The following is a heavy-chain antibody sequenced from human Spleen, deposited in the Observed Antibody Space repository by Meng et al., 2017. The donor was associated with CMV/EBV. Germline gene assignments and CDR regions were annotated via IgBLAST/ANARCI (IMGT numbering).Heavy chain of an antibody. CDR1: TVNSYG. CDR2: ISSYNSNT. CDR3: ATIAYCGGDCYQVHPLYDH. J-gene: IGHJ5*02. V-gene: IGHV1-18*01. D-gene: IGHD2-21*01. Sequence: TVNSYGITWVRQAPGQGLEWVGWISSYNSNTNYAQKFLGRVTLTTDTSTSIAYMELRSLRSDDTAVYYCATIAYCGGDCYQVHPLYDHWGQGTLVTVSS.